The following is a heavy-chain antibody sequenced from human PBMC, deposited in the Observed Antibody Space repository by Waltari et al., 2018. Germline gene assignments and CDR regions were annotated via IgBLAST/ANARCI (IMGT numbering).Heavy chain of an antibody. V-gene: IGHV4-39*07. CDR1: GGSISSSSYY. J-gene: IGHJ4*02. D-gene: IGHD2-21*01. CDR3: ARNECGGDCYSDY. Sequence: QLQLQESGPGLVKPSETLSLTCTVSGGSISSSSYYWGWIRPPPGKGLEWIGSIYYSGSTYYNPSLKSRVTISVDTSKNQFSLKLSSVTAADTAVYYCARNECGGDCYSDYWGQGTLVTVSS. CDR2: IYYSGST.